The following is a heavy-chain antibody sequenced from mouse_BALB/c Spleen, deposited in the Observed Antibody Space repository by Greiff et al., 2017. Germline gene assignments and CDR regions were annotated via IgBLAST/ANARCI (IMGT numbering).Heavy chain of an antibody. D-gene: IGHD2-2*01. CDR3: AGHGYYGSDWSMDY. CDR2: ISSGGGST. CDR1: GFAFSSYD. J-gene: IGHJ4*01. V-gene: IGHV5-12-1*01. Sequence: EVKLEESGGGLVKPGGSLKLSCAASGFAFSSYDMSWVRQTPEKRLEWVAYISSGGGSTYYPDTVKGRFTISRDNAKNTLYLQMSSLKSEDTAMYYCAGHGYYGSDWSMDYGGQGTSVTVSS.